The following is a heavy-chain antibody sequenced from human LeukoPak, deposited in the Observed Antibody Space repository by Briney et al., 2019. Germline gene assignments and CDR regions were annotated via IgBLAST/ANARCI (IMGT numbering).Heavy chain of an antibody. CDR2: ISGSGGST. V-gene: IGHV3-23*01. CDR3: ARLSIAARPFDY. CDR1: GFTFSSYA. J-gene: IGHJ4*02. Sequence: QAGGSLRLSCAASGFTFSSYAMSWVRQAPGKGLEWVSAISGSGGSTYYADSVKGRFTTSRDNSKNTLYLQMNSLRAEDTAVYYCARLSIAARPFDYWGQGTLVTVSS. D-gene: IGHD6-6*01.